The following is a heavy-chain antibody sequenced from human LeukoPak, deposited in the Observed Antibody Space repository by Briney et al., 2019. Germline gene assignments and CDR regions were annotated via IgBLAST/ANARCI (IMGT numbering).Heavy chain of an antibody. V-gene: IGHV5-51*01. CDR1: GYTFRYYW. CDR2: IYPDDSDT. Sequence: GESLKISCTGSGYTFRYYWIGWVRQMPGKGLEWMGIIYPDDSDTRYSPSFQGQVTISADKSISTAYLQWSSLKASDTAMYYCARLVGAILLSHFDYWGQGTLVTVSS. CDR3: ARLVGAILLSHFDY. J-gene: IGHJ4*02. D-gene: IGHD1-26*01.